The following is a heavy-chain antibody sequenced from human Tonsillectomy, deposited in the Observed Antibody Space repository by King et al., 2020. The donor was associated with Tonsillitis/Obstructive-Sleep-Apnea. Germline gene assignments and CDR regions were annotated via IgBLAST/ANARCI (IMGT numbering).Heavy chain of an antibody. Sequence: VQLVESGGGVVQPGRSLRLSCAASGFTFSTYGMHWVRQAPGKGLEWVAVIWSDGNNKYYADSVKGRFTISRDNSKNTLYLQMNSLRAEDTAVYYCARVILEGYSYGYGDYWGQGTLVTVSS. CDR2: IWSDGNNK. CDR1: GFTFSTYG. CDR3: ARVILEGYSYGYGDY. D-gene: IGHD5-18*01. J-gene: IGHJ4*02. V-gene: IGHV3-33*01.